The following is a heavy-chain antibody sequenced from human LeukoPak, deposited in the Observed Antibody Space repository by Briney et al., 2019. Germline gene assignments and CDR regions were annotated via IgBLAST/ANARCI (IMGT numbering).Heavy chain of an antibody. CDR1: GGSISSSSYY. D-gene: IGHD5-18*01. V-gene: IGHV4-61*02. Sequence: RPSETLSLTCTVSGGSISSSSYYWGWIRQPAGRGLEWIGRIYTSGSTNYNPSLKSRVTMSVDTSKNQFSLKLSSVTAADTAVYYCAREQLWLRQCDYWGQGTLVTVSS. J-gene: IGHJ4*02. CDR2: IYTSGST. CDR3: AREQLWLRQCDY.